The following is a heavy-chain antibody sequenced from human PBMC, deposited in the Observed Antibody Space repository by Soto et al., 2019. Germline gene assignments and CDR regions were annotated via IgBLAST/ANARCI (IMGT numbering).Heavy chain of an antibody. Sequence: SETLSLTCTVSGGSISSNIYYWGWIRQPPGKGLEWIGNIHYSGSTYYDSSLKSRVTISVDTSKNQFSLKLSSVTAADTAVYYCANYFYPSGSAPRSYFDSWGRGILVTVSS. CDR2: IHYSGST. V-gene: IGHV4-39*01. D-gene: IGHD3-10*01. CDR3: ANYFYPSGSAPRSYFDS. J-gene: IGHJ4*02. CDR1: GGSISSNIYY.